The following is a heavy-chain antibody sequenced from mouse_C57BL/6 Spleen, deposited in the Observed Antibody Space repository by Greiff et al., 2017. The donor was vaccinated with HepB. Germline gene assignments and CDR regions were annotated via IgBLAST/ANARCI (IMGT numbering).Heavy chain of an antibody. Sequence: VQGVESGPELVKPGASVKISCKASGYTFTDYYINWVKQRPGQGLEWIGWIYPGSGNTKYNEKFKGKATLTVYTSSSTAYMQLSSLTSEDSAVYFCARGGVGGWFAYWGQGTLVTVSA. D-gene: IGHD1-3*01. V-gene: IGHV1-84*01. CDR1: GYTFTDYY. CDR3: ARGGVGGWFAY. J-gene: IGHJ3*01. CDR2: IYPGSGNT.